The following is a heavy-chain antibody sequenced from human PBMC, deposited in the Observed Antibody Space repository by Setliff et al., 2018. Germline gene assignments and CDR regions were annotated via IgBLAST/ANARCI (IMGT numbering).Heavy chain of an antibody. CDR3: ARGPTETAAGLYYFYYMDV. Sequence: LRLSCAASGFKFSNHSMSWVRQSPGKGLEWVSSISSTSLHIYYADSVKGRFTISRDNTKKSLFLQIENLRAEDTARFYCARGPTETAAGLYYFYYMDVWGKGTTVTVS. CDR1: GFKFSNHS. J-gene: IGHJ6*03. D-gene: IGHD6-25*01. CDR2: ISSTSLHI. V-gene: IGHV3-21*04.